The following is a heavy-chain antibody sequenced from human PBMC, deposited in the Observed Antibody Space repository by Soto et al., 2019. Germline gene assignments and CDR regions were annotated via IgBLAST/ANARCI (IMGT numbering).Heavy chain of an antibody. CDR3: AKDKERGGYDSDFDS. Sequence: PGGSLRLSCVASGIALEDYAMGWVRQAPGKGLEWVSTITGGNTYYAASVRGRFTISRDNYKNTLYLQMSSLRAEDTALYYCAKDKERGGYDSDFDSWGQGTLVTVSS. CDR1: GIALEDYA. D-gene: IGHD3-3*01. CDR2: ITGGNT. V-gene: IGHV3-23*01. J-gene: IGHJ4*02.